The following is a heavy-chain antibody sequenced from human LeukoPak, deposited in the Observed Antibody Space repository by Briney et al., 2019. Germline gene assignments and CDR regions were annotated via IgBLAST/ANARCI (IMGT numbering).Heavy chain of an antibody. CDR2: ISWNSVSI. J-gene: IGHJ6*02. D-gene: IGHD6-25*01. CDR3: AKDIAAYYGMDV. V-gene: IGHV3-9*01. CDR1: GFTFDDYA. Sequence: GRSLRLSCAASGFTFDDYAMHWVRQAPGKGLEWVSGISWNSVSIGYADSVKGRFTISRDNAKSSLYLQMNSLRAEDTALYYCAKDIAAYYGMDVWGQGTTVTVSS.